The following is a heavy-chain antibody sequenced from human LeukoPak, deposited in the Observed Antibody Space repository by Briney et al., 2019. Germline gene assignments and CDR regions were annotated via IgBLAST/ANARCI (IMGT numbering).Heavy chain of an antibody. CDR1: GGSLSSYY. CDR3: AREYRLDYYDSRPLDY. V-gene: IGHV4-4*07. Sequence: PSETLSLTCTVSGGSLSSYYWSWIRQPAGKGLEWIGRIYTSGSTNYNPSLKSRVTMSVDTSKNQFSLKLSSVPAADTAVYYCAREYRLDYYDSRPLDYWGQGTLVTVSS. D-gene: IGHD3-22*01. CDR2: IYTSGST. J-gene: IGHJ4*02.